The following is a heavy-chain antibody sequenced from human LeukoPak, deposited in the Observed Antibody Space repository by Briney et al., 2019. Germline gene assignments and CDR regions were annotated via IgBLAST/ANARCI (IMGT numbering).Heavy chain of an antibody. CDR2: ISGSGGST. CDR1: GFTFSSYA. V-gene: IGHV3-23*01. Sequence: GGSLRLSCAASGFTFSSYAMSWVRQAPGKGLEWFSAISGSGGSTYYADSVKGRFTISRDNAKNSLYRQMNSLRAEDTAVYYCARGTLVTTFLFDYWGQGTLVTVSS. D-gene: IGHD4-17*01. J-gene: IGHJ4*02. CDR3: ARGTLVTTFLFDY.